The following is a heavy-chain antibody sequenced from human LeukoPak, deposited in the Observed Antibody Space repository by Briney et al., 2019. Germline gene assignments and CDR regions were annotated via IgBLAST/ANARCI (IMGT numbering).Heavy chain of an antibody. Sequence: ASVKVSCKASGYTFTSYGISWVRQAPGQGLEWMGWISAYNGNTNYAQKLQGRVTMTTDTSTSTAYMELRSLRSDDTAVYYCAREYCSGSSCYSGYWGQGTLVTVSS. D-gene: IGHD2-15*01. J-gene: IGHJ4*02. CDR1: GYTFTSYG. V-gene: IGHV1-18*01. CDR3: AREYCSGSSCYSGY. CDR2: ISAYNGNT.